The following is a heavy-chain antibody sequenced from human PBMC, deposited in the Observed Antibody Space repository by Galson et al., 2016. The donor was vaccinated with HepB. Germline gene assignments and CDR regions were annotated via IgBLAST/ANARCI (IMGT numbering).Heavy chain of an antibody. CDR1: EFTFSKYA. V-gene: IGHV3-23*01. Sequence: SLRLSCAASEFTFSKYAMTWVRQAPGKGLQWVSAISGSGSTTYYADSVKGRFTISRDNSNNTLYLQMSSLRAEDTAVYYCAKGSLSAGYSYYMDVWGKGTTVTVSS. CDR3: AKGSLSAGYSYYMDV. J-gene: IGHJ6*03. CDR2: ISGSGSTT. D-gene: IGHD6-13*01.